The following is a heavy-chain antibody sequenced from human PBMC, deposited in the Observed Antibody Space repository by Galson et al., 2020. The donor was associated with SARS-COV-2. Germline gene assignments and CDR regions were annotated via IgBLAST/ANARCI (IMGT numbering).Heavy chain of an antibody. CDR1: GYTFTTFG. V-gene: IGHV1-18*01. CDR3: VRPYDSSGLNWFDS. Sequence: ASVKVSCKASGYTFTTFGISWVRQAPGQGLEWMGWISTYNDDTNYPQNFQGRVTMTTDTSTSTAYMELRSLRSDDTAVYYCVRPYDSSGLNWFDSWGQGTLVTVSS. CDR2: ISTYNDDT. D-gene: IGHD3-22*01. J-gene: IGHJ5*01.